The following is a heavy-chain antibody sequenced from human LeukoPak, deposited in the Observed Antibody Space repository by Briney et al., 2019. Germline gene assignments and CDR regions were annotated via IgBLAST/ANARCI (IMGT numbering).Heavy chain of an antibody. J-gene: IGHJ4*02. CDR1: GGSISSGDYY. CDR3: ARVGLGDLYFDY. D-gene: IGHD2-21*02. V-gene: IGHV4-30-4*01. CDR2: IYYSGST. Sequence: SQTLSLTCTVSGGSISSGDYYWSWIRQPPGKGLEWIGYIYYSGSTYYNPSLKSRVTISVDTSKNQFSLKLSSVTAADTAVYNCARVGLGDLYFDYWGQGTLVTVSS.